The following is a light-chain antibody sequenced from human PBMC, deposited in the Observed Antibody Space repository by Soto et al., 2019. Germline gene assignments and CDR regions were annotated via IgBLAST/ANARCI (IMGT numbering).Light chain of an antibody. V-gene: IGKV3-15*01. CDR1: QSVSSN. J-gene: IGKJ5*01. CDR2: RAS. Sequence: EIFMTQSPATLSVSLWEIATLSCRASQSVSSNLAWYQQKPGQAPRLLIYRASSRAAGLPDRFSGSGSETEFTLTISTLQSEDFAVYYCQQYNKWPITFGQGTRLEIK. CDR3: QQYNKWPIT.